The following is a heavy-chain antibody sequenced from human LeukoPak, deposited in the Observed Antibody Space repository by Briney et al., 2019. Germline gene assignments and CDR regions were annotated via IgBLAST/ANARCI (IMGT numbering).Heavy chain of an antibody. D-gene: IGHD3-22*01. CDR3: AKDISYDSSGSRGYMDV. CDR1: GFTFDDYA. CDR2: ISWNSGSI. Sequence: GGSLRLSCAASGFTFDDYAMHWVRQAPGKGLEWVSGISWNSGSIGYADSVKGRFTISRDNAKNSLYLQMNSLRAEDTALYYCAKDISYDSSGSRGYMDVWGKGTTVTVSS. V-gene: IGHV3-9*01. J-gene: IGHJ6*03.